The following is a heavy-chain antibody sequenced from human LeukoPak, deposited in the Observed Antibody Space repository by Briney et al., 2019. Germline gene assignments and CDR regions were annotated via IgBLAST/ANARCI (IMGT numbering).Heavy chain of an antibody. CDR1: GFTVSNNF. D-gene: IGHD6-25*01. J-gene: IGHJ3*02. CDR2: IFSDGKT. Sequence: QAGGSLRLSCAASGFTVSNNFMTWVRQAPGKGLEWVSVIFSDGKTYYADSVKGRFTISRDNSKNTLYFQMNSLRAEDTAVYYCARVGIVAAGRGNAFEIWGQGTMVTVSP. V-gene: IGHV3-66*01. CDR3: ARVGIVAAGRGNAFEI.